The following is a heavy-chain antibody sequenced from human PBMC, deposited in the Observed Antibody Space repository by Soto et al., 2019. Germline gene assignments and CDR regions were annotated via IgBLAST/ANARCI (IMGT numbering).Heavy chain of an antibody. V-gene: IGHV3-23*01. CDR2: ISGSGGST. CDR1: GFTFSSYA. J-gene: IGHJ6*02. D-gene: IGHD1-7*01. CDR3: AKGRGTITRYFGMDV. Sequence: EVQLLESGGGLVQPGGSLRLFCAASGFTFSSYAMSWVRQAPGKGLEWVSAISGSGGSTFYADSVKGRFTISRDNSKNTVYLQRNSLRAEDTAIYFCAKGRGTITRYFGMDVWGQGTTVTVSS.